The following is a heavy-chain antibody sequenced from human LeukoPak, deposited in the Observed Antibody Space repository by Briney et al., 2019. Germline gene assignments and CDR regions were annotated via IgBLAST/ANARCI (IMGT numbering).Heavy chain of an antibody. CDR3: ARENQDIVVVVAALTNSFDP. CDR2: INPNSGGT. J-gene: IGHJ5*02. CDR1: GYTFTGYY. D-gene: IGHD2-15*01. V-gene: IGHV1-2*02. Sequence: GASVKVSCKASGYTFTGYYMHWVRQAPGQGLEWMGWINPNSGGTNYAQKFQGRVTMTRDTSISTAYMELSRLRSDDTAVYYCARENQDIVVVVAALTNSFDPWGQGTLVTVSS.